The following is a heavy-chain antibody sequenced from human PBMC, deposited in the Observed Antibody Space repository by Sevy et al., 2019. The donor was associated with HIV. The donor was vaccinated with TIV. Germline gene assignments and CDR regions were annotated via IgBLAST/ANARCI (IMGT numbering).Heavy chain of an antibody. D-gene: IGHD2-15*01. CDR2: IYYSGST. Sequence: WETLSLTCTVSGGSISSSSYYWDWIRQPPVKGLEWIGSIYYSGSTYYNPSLKSRVTISVDTSKNQFSLKLSSVTAADTTVSYCARSGYCSGGSCYVGPYYFDYWGQGTLVTVSS. CDR3: ARSGYCSGGSCYVGPYYFDY. J-gene: IGHJ4*02. CDR1: GGSISSSSYY. V-gene: IGHV4-39*01.